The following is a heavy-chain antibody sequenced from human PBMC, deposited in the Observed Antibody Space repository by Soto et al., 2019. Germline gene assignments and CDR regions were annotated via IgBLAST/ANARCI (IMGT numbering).Heavy chain of an antibody. CDR1: GGTFSSYA. J-gene: IGHJ3*02. V-gene: IGHV1-69*13. D-gene: IGHD3-3*01. Sequence: GASVKVSCKASGGTFSSYAISWVRQAPGQGLEWMGGIIPIFGTANYAQKFQGRVTITADESTSTAYMELSSLRSEDTAVYYCARSTDRRSGYYPPPYDAFDIWGQGTMVTVSS. CDR3: ARSTDRRSGYYPPPYDAFDI. CDR2: IIPIFGTA.